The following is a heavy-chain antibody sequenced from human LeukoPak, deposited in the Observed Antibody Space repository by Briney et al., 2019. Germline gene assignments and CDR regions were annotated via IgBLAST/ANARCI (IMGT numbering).Heavy chain of an antibody. D-gene: IGHD7-27*01. J-gene: IGHJ6*04. CDR1: GGSFSGYY. V-gene: IGHV4-34*01. CDR3: ASSGSIWGYYYYHGMDV. Sequence: PSETLSLTCAVYGGSFSGYYLSWIRQPPGKGLEWIGEINHSGSTNYNPSLKSRVTISVDTSKNQFSLKLSSVTAADTAVYYCASSGSIWGYYYYHGMDVWGKGTTVTVSS. CDR2: INHSGST.